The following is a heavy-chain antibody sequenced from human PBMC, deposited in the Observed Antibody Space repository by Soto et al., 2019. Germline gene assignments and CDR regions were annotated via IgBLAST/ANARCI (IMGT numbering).Heavy chain of an antibody. CDR2: IKQDGSEK. Sequence: GGSLRLSCAASGFTFSSYWMSWVRQAPGKGLERVANIKQDGSEKYYVDSVKGRFTISRDNAKNSLYLQMNSLRAEDTAVYYCAREGYCSSTSCQAAHYYYMDVWGKGTTVTVSS. CDR1: GFTFSSYW. D-gene: IGHD2-2*01. J-gene: IGHJ6*03. V-gene: IGHV3-7*01. CDR3: AREGYCSSTSCQAAHYYYMDV.